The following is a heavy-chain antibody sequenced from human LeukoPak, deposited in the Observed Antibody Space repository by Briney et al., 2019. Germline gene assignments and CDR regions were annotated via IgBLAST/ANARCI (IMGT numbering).Heavy chain of an antibody. Sequence: GGSLRLSCAASGFTFSSYSMNWVRQAPGKGLEWVSYISSSSSTIYYADSVKGRFTISRDNAKNSLYLQMSSLRDEDTAVYYCARDRGTYYYDSSGYPWGQGTLVTVSS. J-gene: IGHJ5*02. V-gene: IGHV3-48*02. CDR1: GFTFSSYS. CDR3: ARDRGTYYYDSSGYP. CDR2: ISSSSSTI. D-gene: IGHD3-22*01.